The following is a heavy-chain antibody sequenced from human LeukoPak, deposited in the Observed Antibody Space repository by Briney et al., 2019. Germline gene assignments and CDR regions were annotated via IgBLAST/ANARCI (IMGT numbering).Heavy chain of an antibody. D-gene: IGHD2/OR15-2a*01. CDR1: GGSISSSSYY. CDR2: IYYSGST. V-gene: IGHV4-39*01. CDR3: ASFFSYYYMDV. Sequence: PSETLSLTCTVSGGSISSSSYYWGWIRQPPGKGLEWIGSIYYSGSTYYNPSLQSRFTISVDTSKNQFSLKLNSVTAADTAVYYCASFFSYYYMDVWGKGTTVTISS. J-gene: IGHJ6*03.